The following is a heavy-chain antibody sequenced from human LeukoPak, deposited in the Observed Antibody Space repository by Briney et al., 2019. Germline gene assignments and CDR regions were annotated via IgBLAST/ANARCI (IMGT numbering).Heavy chain of an antibody. CDR3: ARDGYDILTGYGFIDY. J-gene: IGHJ4*02. Sequence: SETLSLTCTVSGGSISSGDYYWRWIRQPPGKGLEWIGYIYYSGSTYYNPSLKSRVTISVDTSKNQFSLKLSSVTAADTAVYYCARDGYDILTGYGFIDYWGQGTLVTVSS. CDR1: GGSISSGDYY. D-gene: IGHD3-9*01. V-gene: IGHV4-30-4*01. CDR2: IYYSGST.